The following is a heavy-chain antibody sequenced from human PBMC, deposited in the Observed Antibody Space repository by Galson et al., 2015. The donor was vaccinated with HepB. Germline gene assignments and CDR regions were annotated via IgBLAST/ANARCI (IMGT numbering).Heavy chain of an antibody. CDR3: AKVAGWELLSWFVP. D-gene: IGHD1-26*01. J-gene: IGHJ5*02. CDR1: ACAFSGYG. V-gene: IGHV3-30*18. CDR2: LSYDGINK. Sequence: CVRVPGVASACAFSGYGMWWGRQAQGEELVGGVVLSYDGINKCYADSVKGRFTISRDNSKNTLYLQMNSLRAEDTAVYYCAKVAGWELLSWFVPWGQGTLVAVSS.